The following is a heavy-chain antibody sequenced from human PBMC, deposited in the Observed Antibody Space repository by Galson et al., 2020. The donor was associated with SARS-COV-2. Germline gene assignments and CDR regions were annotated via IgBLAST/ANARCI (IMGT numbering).Heavy chain of an antibody. CDR3: AISPTDCSSTSCYYYFDY. D-gene: IGHD2-2*01. V-gene: IGHV5-51*01. Sequence: KIGESLKISCKGSGYSFTSYWIGWVRQMPGKGLEWMGIIYPGDSDTRYSPSFQGQVPISADKSISTAYLQWSSLKASDTAMYYCAISPTDCSSTSCYYYFDYWGQGTLVTVSS. CDR2: IYPGDSDT. CDR1: GYSFTSYW. J-gene: IGHJ4*02.